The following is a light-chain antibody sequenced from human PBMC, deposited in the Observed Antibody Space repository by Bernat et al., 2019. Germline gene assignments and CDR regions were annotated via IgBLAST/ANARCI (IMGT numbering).Light chain of an antibody. CDR3: QQYNNWPPVT. CDR2: AAS. Sequence: VMTQSPATLSVSPGERVTLSCRASQSVTTNLAWYQQKPGQPPRLLIYAASNRATGVPARFSGSGSGTEFTLTITSLQPADFGIYFCQQYNNWPPVTFGPGTKVGVK. J-gene: IGKJ3*01. CDR1: QSVTTN. V-gene: IGKV3-15*01.